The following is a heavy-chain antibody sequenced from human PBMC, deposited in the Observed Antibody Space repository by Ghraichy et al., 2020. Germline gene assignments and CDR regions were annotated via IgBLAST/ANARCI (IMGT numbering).Heavy chain of an antibody. J-gene: IGHJ6*02. V-gene: IGHV3-49*03. CDR3: TPYSTYGGYGMDV. CDR1: GFTFGDYA. CDR2: IRNKAYGGKT. D-gene: IGHD5-12*01. Sequence: GGSLRLSCTASGFTFGDYAMSWFRQAPGKGLEWVGFIRNKAYGGKTEYAASVKGRFTISRDDSKSIAYLQMNSLKTEDIAVYYCTPYSTYGGYGMDVWGQGTTVTVSS.